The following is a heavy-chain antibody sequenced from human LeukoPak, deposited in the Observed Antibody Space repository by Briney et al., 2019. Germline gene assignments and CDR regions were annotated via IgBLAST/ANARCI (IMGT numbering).Heavy chain of an antibody. D-gene: IGHD3-3*01. V-gene: IGHV4-39*01. Sequence: SETLSLTCTVSGGSISSSSYYWGWIRQPPGKGLEWIGSIYYSGSTYYNPSLKSRVTISVDTSKNQFSLKLSSVTAADTAVYCCARLNDFWSAPEPGFDYWGQGTLVTVSS. CDR3: ARLNDFWSAPEPGFDY. J-gene: IGHJ4*02. CDR2: IYYSGST. CDR1: GGSISSSSYY.